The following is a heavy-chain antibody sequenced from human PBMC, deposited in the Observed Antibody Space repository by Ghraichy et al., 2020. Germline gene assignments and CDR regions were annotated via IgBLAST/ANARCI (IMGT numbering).Heavy chain of an antibody. Sequence: GESLNISCAASGFTFSSYAMNWVRQAPGIGLEWVSGISADGNTYYTDSVKGRFTISRDNSKNTLYLQMNSLRGEDTALYFCAKDHISAVDGWFDPWGQGTLVTVSS. CDR2: ISADGNT. D-gene: IGHD6-13*01. CDR1: GFTFSSYA. J-gene: IGHJ5*02. V-gene: IGHV3-23*01. CDR3: AKDHISAVDGWFDP.